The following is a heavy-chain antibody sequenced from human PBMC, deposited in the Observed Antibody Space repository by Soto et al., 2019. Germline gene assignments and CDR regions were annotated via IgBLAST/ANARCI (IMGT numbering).Heavy chain of an antibody. Sequence: SETLSLTCTVSGGSISSYYWSWIRQPPGKGLEWIGYIYYSGSTNYNPSLKSRVTISVDTSKNQFSLKLSSVTAADTAVDYRARAARVPAASYYYYYGMDVWGQGTTVTVSS. J-gene: IGHJ6*02. CDR2: IYYSGST. D-gene: IGHD2-2*01. CDR1: GGSISSYY. V-gene: IGHV4-59*01. CDR3: ARAARVPAASYYYYYGMDV.